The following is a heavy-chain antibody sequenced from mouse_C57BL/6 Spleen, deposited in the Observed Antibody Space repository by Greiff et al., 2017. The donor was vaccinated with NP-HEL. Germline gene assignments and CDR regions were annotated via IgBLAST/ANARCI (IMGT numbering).Heavy chain of an antibody. D-gene: IGHD1-1*01. V-gene: IGHV14-2*01. Sequence: VQLQQSGAELVKPGASVKLSCTASGFNITDYYMHWVKQRTEQGLEWIGRIDPEDGETKYAPKFQGKATITADTSSNTAYLQLSSLTSEDTAVYYCARDMGSSYGYMDYWGQGTTLTVSS. CDR1: GFNITDYY. CDR2: IDPEDGET. J-gene: IGHJ2*01. CDR3: ARDMGSSYGYMDY.